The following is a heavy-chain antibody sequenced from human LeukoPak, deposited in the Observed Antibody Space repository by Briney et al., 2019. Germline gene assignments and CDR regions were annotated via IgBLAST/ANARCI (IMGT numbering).Heavy chain of an antibody. V-gene: IGHV4-59*11. J-gene: IGHJ4*02. CDR3: ARDQYGDYDFDY. CDR2: IYYSGIT. Sequence: SETLSLTCTVSGDSISSHYWSWIRHPPGRGLEWIAYIYYSGITNYNPSLKSRVTISVDTSKKQFSLKLSSVTAADTAVYYCARDQYGDYDFDYWGQGTLVTVSS. CDR1: GDSISSHY. D-gene: IGHD4-17*01.